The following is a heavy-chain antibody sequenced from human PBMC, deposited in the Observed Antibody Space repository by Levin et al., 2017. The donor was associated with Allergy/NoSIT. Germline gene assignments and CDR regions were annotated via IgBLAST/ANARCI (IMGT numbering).Heavy chain of an antibody. D-gene: IGHD3-22*01. V-gene: IGHV3-21*01. CDR3: ASWAMYHYDRSAFDYFYYARDV. J-gene: IGHJ6*02. CDR2: ISAGGNYI. CDR1: GILFSSYD. Sequence: GESLKISCAASGILFSSYDMNWVRQAPGKGLEWVSSISAGGNYIYYADSVKGRFTISRDNAKNSLFLQMNSLRAEDTAVYYCASWAMYHYDRSAFDYFYYARDVWGQGTTVTVS.